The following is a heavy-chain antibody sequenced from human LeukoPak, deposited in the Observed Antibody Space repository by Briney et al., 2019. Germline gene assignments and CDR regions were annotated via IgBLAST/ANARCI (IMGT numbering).Heavy chain of an antibody. V-gene: IGHV3-48*01. J-gene: IGHJ4*02. D-gene: IGHD3-16*01. CDR1: GFTVSSTY. Sequence: PGGSLRLSCAASGFTVSSTYMSWVRQAPGKGLECVSYISSSSSTIYYADSVKGRFTISRDNAKNSLYLQMNSLRAEDTAVYYCARRGTFDYWGQGTLVTVSS. CDR3: ARRGTFDY. CDR2: ISSSSSTI.